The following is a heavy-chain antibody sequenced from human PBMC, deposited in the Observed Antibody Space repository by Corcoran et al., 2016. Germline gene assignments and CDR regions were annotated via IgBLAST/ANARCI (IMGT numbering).Heavy chain of an antibody. CDR1: SFTFNNAY. CDR2: IKSKTDGGAI. D-gene: IGHD6-13*01. CDR3: STGWEQQSYGMDV. Sequence: EVQLVESGGGLVKPGGSLGVSCAASSFTFNNAYVNWVRQAPGKGLEWVGRIKSKTDGGAIEYAALGKGRFSISRDESKNTVHLQRNSLKSEDTAVYYCSTGWEQQSYGMDVWGQGTTVTVSS. V-gene: IGHV3-15*07. J-gene: IGHJ6*02.